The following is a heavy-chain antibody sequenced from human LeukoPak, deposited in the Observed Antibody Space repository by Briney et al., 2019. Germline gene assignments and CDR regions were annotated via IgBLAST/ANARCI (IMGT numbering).Heavy chain of an antibody. Sequence: GGSLRLSCAASGLTFRSYAMHWVRQAPGMGLEWVAVISYDGSNKYYADSVKGRFTISRDNSKNTFYLQMNSLRAEDTAVYYCARDHGGSLSYGVDVWGQGTTVTVSS. CDR1: GLTFRSYA. CDR3: ARDHGGSLSYGVDV. CDR2: ISYDGSNK. V-gene: IGHV3-30-3*01. D-gene: IGHD1-26*01. J-gene: IGHJ6*02.